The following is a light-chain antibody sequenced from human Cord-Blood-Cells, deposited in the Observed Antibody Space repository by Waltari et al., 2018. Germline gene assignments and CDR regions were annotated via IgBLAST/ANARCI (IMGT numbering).Light chain of an antibody. CDR3: SSYTSSSTWV. V-gene: IGLV2-14*01. CDR1: SSDVGGYNY. J-gene: IGLJ3*02. Sequence: QSALTQPASVSGSPGQSITISCTGTSSDVGGYNYVSWYQQHPGRAPRLMIYDVSKRPSGGSNRFSGSKSGNTASLTISGLQAEDAADYYCSSYTSSSTWVFGGGTKLTVL. CDR2: DVS.